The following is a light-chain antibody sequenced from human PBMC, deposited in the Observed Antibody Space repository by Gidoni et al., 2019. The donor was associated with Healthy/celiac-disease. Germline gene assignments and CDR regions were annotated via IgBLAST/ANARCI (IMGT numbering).Light chain of an antibody. CDR3: QQYYSAPET. J-gene: IGKJ1*01. Sequence: DIVMTQSPDSLAVSLGERATINCKSSQSVLYSSNNNNYLAWYQQKPGQPPKLLIYWASTRQSGIPDRVSGSGSGTDFTLTIGSLQAEDVAVYYCQQYYSAPETFGQGTKVEIK. CDR1: QSVLYSSNNNNY. V-gene: IGKV4-1*01. CDR2: WAS.